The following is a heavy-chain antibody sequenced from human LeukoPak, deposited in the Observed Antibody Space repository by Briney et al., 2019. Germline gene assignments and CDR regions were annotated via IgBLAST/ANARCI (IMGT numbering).Heavy chain of an antibody. V-gene: IGHV3-33*01. CDR2: IWYDGSNK. Sequence: GGSLRLSCAASGFTFSSYGMHWVRQAPGKGLEWVAVIWYDGSNKYYADSVKGRFTISRDNSKNTLYLQMNSLRAEDTAVYYCARDRRDGYNYWFDPWGQRTLVTVSS. CDR1: GFTFSSYG. D-gene: IGHD5-24*01. CDR3: ARDRRDGYNYWFDP. J-gene: IGHJ5*02.